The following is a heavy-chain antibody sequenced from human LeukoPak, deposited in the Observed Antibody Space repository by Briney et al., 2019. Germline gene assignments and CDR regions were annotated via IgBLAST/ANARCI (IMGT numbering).Heavy chain of an antibody. D-gene: IGHD3-16*01. V-gene: IGHV3-23*01. CDR3: AKDRDYDYVWGSYSY. CDR1: GFTFSNYA. Sequence: GGSLRLSCAASGFTFSNYAMSWVRQAPGEGLEWVSAISGSGGSTYYADSVKGRFTISRDNSKNTLYLQMNSLRAEDTAVYYCAKDRDYDYVWGSYSYWGQGTLVTVSS. CDR2: ISGSGGST. J-gene: IGHJ4*02.